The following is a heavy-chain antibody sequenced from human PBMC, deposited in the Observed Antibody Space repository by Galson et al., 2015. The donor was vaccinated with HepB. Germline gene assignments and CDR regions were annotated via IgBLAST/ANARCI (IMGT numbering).Heavy chain of an antibody. J-gene: IGHJ4*02. CDR3: AKDVSYDSRY. Sequence: SLRLSCAASGFTFSTYGMHWVRQAPGKGLEWVAVISHDGSNPDYADSVKGRFTISRDNSKNTLYLQMNSLRTEDAAVYYCAKDVSYDSRYWGQGTLVTVSS. CDR1: GFTFSTYG. CDR2: ISHDGSNP. D-gene: IGHD3-22*01. V-gene: IGHV3-30*18.